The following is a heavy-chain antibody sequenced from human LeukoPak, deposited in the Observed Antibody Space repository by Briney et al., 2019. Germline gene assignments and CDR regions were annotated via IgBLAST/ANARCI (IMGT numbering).Heavy chain of an antibody. CDR3: ARGERNIVGVY. J-gene: IGHJ4*02. CDR2: INTATGNT. D-gene: IGHD1-26*01. V-gene: IGHV1-3*04. CDR1: GYTFTSYN. Sequence: RGSVKLSCKTSGYTFTSYNFHWVRQAPGQSFEWIGWINTATGNTQYSKNFQGRFTITREKSARTVYMELSRLTADDMAVFFCARGERNIVGVYWGQGTLVTVSS.